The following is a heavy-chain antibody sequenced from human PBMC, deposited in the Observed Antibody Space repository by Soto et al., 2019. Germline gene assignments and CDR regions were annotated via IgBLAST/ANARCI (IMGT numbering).Heavy chain of an antibody. D-gene: IGHD2-21*02. Sequence: QVQLQESGPGLVKPSQTLSLTCTVSGGSISGGGYYWTWIRQHPGKGLEWIGYIYYSGSTYYNPSLXXXVXVSVDTSKNQFSLKLSSVTAADTAVYYCARVCGGDCHYGMDVWGQGTTVTVSS. V-gene: IGHV4-31*03. CDR3: ARVCGGDCHYGMDV. J-gene: IGHJ6*02. CDR1: GGSISGGGYY. CDR2: IYYSGST.